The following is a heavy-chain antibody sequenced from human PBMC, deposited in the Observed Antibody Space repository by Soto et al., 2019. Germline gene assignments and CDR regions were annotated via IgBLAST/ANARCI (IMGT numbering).Heavy chain of an antibody. CDR1: SGSISSSSYY. CDR3: ARQDGPFDY. CDR2: IYYSGST. J-gene: IGHJ4*02. V-gene: IGHV4-39*01. Sequence: QLLESGPGLVKPSETLSLTCTVSSGSISSSSYYWGWIRQPPGKGLEWIGSIYYSGSTYYNPSLKSRVTISVDTSKNQFSLKLSSVAAADTAVYYCARQDGPFDYWGQGTLVTVSS.